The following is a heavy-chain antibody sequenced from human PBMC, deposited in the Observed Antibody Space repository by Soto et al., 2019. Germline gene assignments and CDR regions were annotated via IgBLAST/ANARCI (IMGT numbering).Heavy chain of an antibody. CDR2: IYYSGST. Sequence: SETLSLTCTVSGGSISSYYWSWSRQPPGKGLEWIGYIYYSGSTNYNPSLKSRVTISVDTSKNQFSLKLSSVTAADTAVYYCASSEDYGDYSFDYWGQGTLVTVSS. CDR1: GGSISSYY. D-gene: IGHD4-17*01. J-gene: IGHJ4*02. V-gene: IGHV4-59*01. CDR3: ASSEDYGDYSFDY.